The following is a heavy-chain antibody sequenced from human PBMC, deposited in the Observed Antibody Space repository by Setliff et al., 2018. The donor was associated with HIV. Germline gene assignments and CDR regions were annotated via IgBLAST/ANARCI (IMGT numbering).Heavy chain of an antibody. CDR3: ARDLWFGENGGDN. V-gene: IGHV3-72*01. J-gene: IGHJ4*02. CDR1: GFTFSDHY. Sequence: QAGGSLRLSCAASGFTFSDHYMDWVRQAPGKGLEWVGRIRSRANNYTTEYAASVKGRFTISRDDSKNSLYLQMNSLKIEDTAVYYCARDLWFGENGGDNWGQGTLVTVSS. CDR2: IRSRANNYTT. D-gene: IGHD3-10*01.